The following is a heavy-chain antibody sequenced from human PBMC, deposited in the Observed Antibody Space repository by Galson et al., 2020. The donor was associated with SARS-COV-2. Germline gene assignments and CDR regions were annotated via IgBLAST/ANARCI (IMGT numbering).Heavy chain of an antibody. V-gene: IGHV4-61*02. D-gene: IGHD3-22*01. CDR2: IYTSGST. CDR1: GGSISSGSYY. CDR3: ARLDTSGYYTWFNP. Sequence: SETLSLTCTVSGGSISSGSYYWSWIRQHAGKGLEWIGRIYTSGSTTYNPALKSRLTMSVDTSKSQFSLKLSSVTAADTAVYFCARLDTSGYYTWFNPWGQGTLVTVSS. J-gene: IGHJ5*02.